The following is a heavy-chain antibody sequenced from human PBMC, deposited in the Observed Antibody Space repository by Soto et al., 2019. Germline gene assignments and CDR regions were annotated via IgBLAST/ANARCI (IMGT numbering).Heavy chain of an antibody. V-gene: IGHV4-59*01. Sequence: SETLSLTCTVSGGSISSYYWSWIRQPPGKGLEWIGYIYYSGSTNYNPSLKSRVTISVDTSKNQFSLKLSSVTAADTAVYYCARGYYYVRSGSDDACDIWRQGTRVTVSS. J-gene: IGHJ3*02. CDR2: IYYSGST. CDR1: GGSISSYY. D-gene: IGHD3-22*01. CDR3: ARGYYYVRSGSDDACDI.